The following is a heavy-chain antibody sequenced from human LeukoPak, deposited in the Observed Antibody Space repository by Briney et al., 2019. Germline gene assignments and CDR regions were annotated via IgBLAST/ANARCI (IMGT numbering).Heavy chain of an antibody. CDR2: IYYSGST. Sequence: SQTLSLTCTVSGGSISSGDYYWSWIRQPPGKGLEWIGYIYYSGSTYYNPSLKSRVTISVDTSKNQFSLKLSSVTAADTAVYYCARAPGGNYYGSGFDPWGQGTLVTVSS. CDR1: GGSISSGDYY. CDR3: ARAPGGNYYGSGFDP. D-gene: IGHD3-10*01. V-gene: IGHV4-30-4*01. J-gene: IGHJ5*02.